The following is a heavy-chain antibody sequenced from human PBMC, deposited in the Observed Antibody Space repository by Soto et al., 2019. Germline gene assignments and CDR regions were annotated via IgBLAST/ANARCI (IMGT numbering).Heavy chain of an antibody. CDR2: MNPNSGNT. CDR1: GYTFTSYD. J-gene: IGHJ5*02. Sequence: ASVKVSCKASGYTFTSYDINWVRQATGQGLEWMGWMNPNSGNTGYAQKFQGRVTMTRNTSISTAYMELSSLRSEDTAVYYCARDHSRDNWFDPWGQGTLVTVSS. CDR3: ARDHSRDNWFDP. V-gene: IGHV1-8*01.